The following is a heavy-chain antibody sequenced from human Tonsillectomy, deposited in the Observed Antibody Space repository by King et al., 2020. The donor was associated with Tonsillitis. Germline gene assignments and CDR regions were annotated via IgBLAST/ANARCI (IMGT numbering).Heavy chain of an antibody. J-gene: IGHJ4*02. CDR2: INHSGST. Sequence: VQLQQWGAGLLKPSETLSLTCAVYGGSFSGYYWSWIRQPPGKGLEWIGEINHSGSTNYNPSLKSRVTISVDTSKNQFSLKLSSVTAADTAVYYCAREAYYDSSVKTWGQGTLVTVSS. CDR3: AREAYYDSSVKT. V-gene: IGHV4-34*01. CDR1: GGSFSGYY. D-gene: IGHD3-22*01.